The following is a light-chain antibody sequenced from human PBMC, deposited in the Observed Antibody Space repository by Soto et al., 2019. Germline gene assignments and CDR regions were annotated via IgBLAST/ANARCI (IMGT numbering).Light chain of an antibody. Sequence: EIVMTQSPATLSVSPGERATLSCRASQSVSSDLAWYQQKPGQAPRLLIYGASTRATGIPARFSGSGSGTVFTLTFSSLQSEDVAVYCCQQYNNSPTFGQGTKVDVK. CDR1: QSVSSD. J-gene: IGKJ1*01. CDR3: QQYNNSPT. V-gene: IGKV3D-15*01. CDR2: GAS.